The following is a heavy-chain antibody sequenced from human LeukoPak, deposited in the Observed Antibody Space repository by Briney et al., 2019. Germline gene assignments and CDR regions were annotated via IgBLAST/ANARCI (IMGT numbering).Heavy chain of an antibody. CDR1: GYTFTGYY. CDR3: ARAQLYPPSFDI. CDR2: TNPNSGGT. Sequence: ASVKVSCKASGYTFTGYYMHWVRQAPGQGLEWMGWTNPNSGGTNYAQKFQGRVTMTRDTSISTAYMEPSRLRSDDTAVYYCARAQLYPPSFDIWGQGTMVTVSS. V-gene: IGHV1-2*02. J-gene: IGHJ3*02. D-gene: IGHD2-2*01.